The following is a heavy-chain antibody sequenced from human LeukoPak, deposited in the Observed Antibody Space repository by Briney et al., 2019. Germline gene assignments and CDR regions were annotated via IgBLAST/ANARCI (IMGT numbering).Heavy chain of an antibody. J-gene: IGHJ4*02. V-gene: IGHV3-23*01. D-gene: IGHD3-22*01. CDR1: GFTFSSYA. CDR3: ATLIPPPKAYYDSDY. Sequence: GGSLRLSCAASGFTFSSYAMSWVRQAPGKGLEWVSAISGSGGSTYYADSVKGRFTISRDNSKNTLYLQMNSLRAEDTAVYYCATLIPPPKAYYDSDYWGQGTLVTVSS. CDR2: ISGSGGST.